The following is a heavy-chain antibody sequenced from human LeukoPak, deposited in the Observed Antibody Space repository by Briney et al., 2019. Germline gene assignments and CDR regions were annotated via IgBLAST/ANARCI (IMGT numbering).Heavy chain of an antibody. CDR3: TTGIPTVTPEDAFDI. D-gene: IGHD4-17*01. V-gene: IGHV3-15*01. CDR1: GFTFSNAW. J-gene: IGHJ3*02. Sequence: PGGSLRLSCAASGFTFSNAWMSWVRQAPGKELEWVGRIKSKTDGGTTDYAAPVKGRFTISRDDSKNTLYLQMNSLKTEDTAVYYCTTGIPTVTPEDAFDIWGQGTMVTVSS. CDR2: IKSKTDGGTT.